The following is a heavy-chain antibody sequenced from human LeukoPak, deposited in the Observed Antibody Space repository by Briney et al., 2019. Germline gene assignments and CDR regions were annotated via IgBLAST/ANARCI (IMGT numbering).Heavy chain of an antibody. CDR3: ARDRGGCCTNGVCWAGSFDI. Sequence: PGGSLRLSCAASGFTFSSYWMHWVRQAPGKGLVWVSRINSDGSSTSYADSVKGRFTISRDNAKNTLYLQMNSLRAEDTAVYYCARDRGGCCTNGVCWAGSFDIWGQGTMVTVSS. J-gene: IGHJ3*02. D-gene: IGHD2-8*01. V-gene: IGHV3-74*01. CDR2: INSDGSST. CDR1: GFTFSSYW.